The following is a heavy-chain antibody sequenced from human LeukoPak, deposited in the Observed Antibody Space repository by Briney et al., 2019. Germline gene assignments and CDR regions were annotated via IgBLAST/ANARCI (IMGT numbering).Heavy chain of an antibody. D-gene: IGHD1-1*01. V-gene: IGHV4-59*01. CDR1: GGSISSYY. Sequence: SETLSLTCTVSGGSISSYYWSWIRQPPGKGLEWIGYIYYSGSTNYNPSLKSRVTISVDTSKNQFSLKLSSVTAADTAVYYCARINWETAGDDYWGQGTLVTVSS. CDR3: ARINWETAGDDY. CDR2: IYYSGST. J-gene: IGHJ4*02.